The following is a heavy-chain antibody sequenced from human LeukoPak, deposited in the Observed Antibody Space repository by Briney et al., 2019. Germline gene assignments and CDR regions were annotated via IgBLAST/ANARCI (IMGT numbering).Heavy chain of an antibody. CDR2: ISPYNGNT. D-gene: IGHD3-16*01. J-gene: IGHJ3*02. CDR3: ARQSYYDGRGDDAFDI. CDR1: GYTFNNYG. V-gene: IGHV1-18*01. Sequence: GASVKVSCKASGYTFNNYGISLVRQVPGQGLEWMGWISPYNGNTKFAQQFQGRVTVTTETSTSTAYMELRSLRSDDTAVYYCARQSYYDGRGDDAFDIWGQGTMVTVSS.